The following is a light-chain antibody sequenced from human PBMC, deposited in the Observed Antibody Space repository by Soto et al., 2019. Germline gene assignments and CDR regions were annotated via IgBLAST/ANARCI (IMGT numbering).Light chain of an antibody. CDR1: SSDVGGSNF. CDR3: QSYDSSLSASYV. Sequence: QSALTQPASVSDSPGQSITISCTGTSSDVGGSNFVSWYQQHPGKPPKLIIYDVANRPSGVSNRFSGSKSGSTASLIISRLQAEDEADYYCQSYDSSLSASYVFGGGTKVTVL. CDR2: DVA. J-gene: IGLJ1*01. V-gene: IGLV2-14*03.